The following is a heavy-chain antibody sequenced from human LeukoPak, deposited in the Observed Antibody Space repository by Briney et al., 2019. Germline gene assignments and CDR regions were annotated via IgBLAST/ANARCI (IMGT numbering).Heavy chain of an antibody. CDR1: RGSLRSGCYY. D-gene: IGHD2-15*01. J-gene: IGHJ6*03. CDR2: IYTIWCT. Sequence: TLSLTCTHSRGSLRSGCYYRRWLRQPAGRGLAWLGCIYTIWCTNYHPSLKSRVTISVDTSKHQFSLKLSSVTAADTAVYYCPRAAGVADYYYYYYMDVWGKGTTVTISS. CDR3: PRAAGVADYYYYYYMDV. V-gene: IGHV4-61*02.